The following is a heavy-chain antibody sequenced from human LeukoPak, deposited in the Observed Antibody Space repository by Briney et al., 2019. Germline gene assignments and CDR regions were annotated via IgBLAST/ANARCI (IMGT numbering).Heavy chain of an antibody. CDR1: GYTFTSYD. D-gene: IGHD3-3*01. Sequence: GASVKVSCKASGYTFTSYDINWVRQATGQGLEWMGWMNPNSGNTGYAQKFQGRVTMTRDTSTSTVYMELSSLRSEDTAVYYCAREGSQVLRFLEWPSFDIWGQGTMVTVSS. CDR3: AREGSQVLRFLEWPSFDI. CDR2: MNPNSGNT. J-gene: IGHJ3*02. V-gene: IGHV1-8*01.